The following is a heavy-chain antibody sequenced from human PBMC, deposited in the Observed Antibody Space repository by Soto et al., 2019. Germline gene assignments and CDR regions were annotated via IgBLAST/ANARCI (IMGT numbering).Heavy chain of an antibody. CDR3: ETDSGGAPLNRFGG. D-gene: IGHD3-16*01. J-gene: IGHJ4*03. V-gene: IGHV4-31*03. CDR2: STSTGVT. CDR1: GGSLGEFGHF. Sequence: SETLSLTCTVSGGSLGEFGHFCTWVRQRPGRGLAWIGYSTSTGVTYYSPSLQSRISISVDTSKNQFSLTLKSVTAAETDVYYCETDSGGAPLNRFGGWGHGTLIA.